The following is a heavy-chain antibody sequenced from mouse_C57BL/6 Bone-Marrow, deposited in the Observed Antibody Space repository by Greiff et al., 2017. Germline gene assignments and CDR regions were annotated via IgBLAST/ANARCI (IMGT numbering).Heavy chain of an antibody. CDR1: GYTFTDYY. V-gene: IGHV1-19*01. D-gene: IGHD1-1*01. CDR2: INPYNGGT. Sequence: EVQLQQSGPVLVKPGASVKMSCKASGYTFTDYYMNWVKQSHGQSLEWIGVINPYNGGTSSNQKFKGKATLTVDKSSSTAYMELNSLTSEDSAVYYCARNEPDYGSSYGLYYAMDYGGQGTSVTVSA. CDR3: ARNEPDYGSSYGLYYAMDY. J-gene: IGHJ4*01.